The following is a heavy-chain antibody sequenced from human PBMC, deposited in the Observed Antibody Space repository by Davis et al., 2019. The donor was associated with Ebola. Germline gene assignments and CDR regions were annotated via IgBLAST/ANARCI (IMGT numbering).Heavy chain of an antibody. J-gene: IGHJ5*02. CDR1: GGTFSSYA. D-gene: IGHD6-6*01. Sequence: ASVKVSCKASGGTFSSYAISWVRQAPGQGLEWMGIINPSGGSTSYAQKFQGRVTMTRDTSTSTVYMELSSLRSEDTAVYYCARGPSIAGFDPWGQGTLVTVSS. CDR3: ARGPSIAGFDP. V-gene: IGHV1-46*01. CDR2: INPSGGST.